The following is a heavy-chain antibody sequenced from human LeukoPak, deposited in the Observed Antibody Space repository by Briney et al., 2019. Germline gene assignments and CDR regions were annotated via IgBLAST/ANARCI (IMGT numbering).Heavy chain of an antibody. CDR2: ISGDSDNK. D-gene: IGHD3-10*01. J-gene: IGHJ4*02. V-gene: IGHV3-43*02. Sequence: HSGGSLRLSCAASGLNVAAYAMYWVRQPPGKSLEWVFLISGDSDNKYSAASVKGRFAISRDNSKNSLYLQMNSLTTEDTALYYCAIAYESGSFYRAFAYWGQGALVTVSS. CDR1: GLNVAAYA. CDR3: AIAYESGSFYRAFAY.